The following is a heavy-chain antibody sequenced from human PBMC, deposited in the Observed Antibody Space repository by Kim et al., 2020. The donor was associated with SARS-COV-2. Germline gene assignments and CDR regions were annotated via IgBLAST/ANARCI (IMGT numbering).Heavy chain of an antibody. CDR2: GNP. V-gene: IGHV7-4-1*01. J-gene: IGHJ4*02. Sequence: GNPTYAQDFIGRFVVSLDTSVNTAYLQIDSLKAEDTAIYYCARDTTWQSDFWGQGTLVTVSS. CDR3: ARDTTWQSDF. D-gene: IGHD1-26*01.